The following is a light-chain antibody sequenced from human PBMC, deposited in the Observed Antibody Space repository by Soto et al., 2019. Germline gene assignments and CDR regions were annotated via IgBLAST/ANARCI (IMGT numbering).Light chain of an antibody. V-gene: IGLV1-40*01. J-gene: IGLJ3*02. CDR1: SSNIGAGYD. CDR2: GNS. Sequence: QSVLTQPPSVSGAPGQRVTISCTGSSSNIGAGYDVHWYQQLPGRAPKLLIYGNSNRPSGVPDRFSGSKSGTSASLAITGLQAEDEADYYCQSCDGSLSGSGVFGGGTKLTVL. CDR3: QSCDGSLSGSGV.